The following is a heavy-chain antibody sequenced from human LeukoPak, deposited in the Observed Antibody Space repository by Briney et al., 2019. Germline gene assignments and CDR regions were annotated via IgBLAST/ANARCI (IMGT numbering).Heavy chain of an antibody. D-gene: IGHD2-2*02. J-gene: IGHJ4*02. CDR1: GGSISSYY. V-gene: IGHV3-53*01. Sequence: PSETLSLTCTVSGGSISSYYMSWVRQAPGKGLEWVSVIYSGGSTYYADSVKGRFTISRDSSKNTLYLQMNSLRAEDTAVYYCARSIPPHDYWGQGTLVTVSS. CDR2: IYSGGST. CDR3: ARSIPPHDY.